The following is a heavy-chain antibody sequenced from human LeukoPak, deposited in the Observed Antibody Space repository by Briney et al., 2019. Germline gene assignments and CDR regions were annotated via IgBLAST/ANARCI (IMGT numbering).Heavy chain of an antibody. V-gene: IGHV3-30*02. Sequence: GGSLRLSCAASGFTFSSYGMHWVRQAPGKGLEWVAFIRYDGSNKYYADSVKGRFTISRDNSKNTLYLQMNSLRAEDTAVYYCAKESQYSSSWSTYYYYYYVMDVWGQGTTVTVSS. CDR1: GFTFSSYG. CDR2: IRYDGSNK. D-gene: IGHD6-13*01. CDR3: AKESQYSSSWSTYYYYYYVMDV. J-gene: IGHJ6*02.